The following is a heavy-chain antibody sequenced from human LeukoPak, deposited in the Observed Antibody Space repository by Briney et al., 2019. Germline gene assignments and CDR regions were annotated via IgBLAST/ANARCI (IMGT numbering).Heavy chain of an antibody. CDR2: MNPNSGNT. CDR3: ARGGDYDFWSGYYYMDV. CDR1: GYTFTSFD. J-gene: IGHJ6*03. V-gene: IGHV1-8*01. Sequence: ASVKVSCKASGYTFTSFDINWVRQATGQGLGWMGGMNPNSGNTGYAQKFQGRVTITRNTSISTAYMELSSLRSEDTAVYYCARGGDYDFWSGYYYMDVWGKGTTVTVSS. D-gene: IGHD3-3*01.